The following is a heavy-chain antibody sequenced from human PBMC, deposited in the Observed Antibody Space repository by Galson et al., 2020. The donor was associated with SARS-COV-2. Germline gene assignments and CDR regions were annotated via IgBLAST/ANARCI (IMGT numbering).Heavy chain of an antibody. V-gene: IGHV3-23*01. J-gene: IGHJ6*02. CDR3: AKRLYSSSESETRGMDV. CDR2: ISGSGDTT. D-gene: IGHD6-13*01. Sequence: GESPKISCAASGFTFSSYAMNWVRQAPGEGLEWVSAISGSGDTTHYAGSVKGRFTISRDNSKNTLYMQMNSVRAEDTAVYYCAKRLYSSSESETRGMDVWGQGATVTVFS. CDR1: GFTFSSYA.